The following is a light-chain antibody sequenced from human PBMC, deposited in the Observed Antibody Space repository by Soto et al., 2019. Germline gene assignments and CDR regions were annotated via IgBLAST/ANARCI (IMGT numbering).Light chain of an antibody. V-gene: IGLV1-44*01. CDR2: SNK. CDR1: SSNIGSNT. Sequence: QSVLTQPPSTSGTPGQRVTISCSGSSSNIGSNTVNWYQQLPGAAPKLLIQSNKQRPSGVPDRFSGSQSGTSASLAISGLQSEDEADYYCAVWDDSLNGYVFGTGTKVTVL. J-gene: IGLJ1*01. CDR3: AVWDDSLNGYV.